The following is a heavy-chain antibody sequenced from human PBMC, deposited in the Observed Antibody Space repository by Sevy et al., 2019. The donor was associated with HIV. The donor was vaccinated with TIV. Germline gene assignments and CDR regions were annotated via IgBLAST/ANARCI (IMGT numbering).Heavy chain of an antibody. Sequence: SETLSLTCTVSGASISSSGYYWGWIRQPPGKGLEWIASINYSGTTFYNPSLKSRVTISVDTSKNQFSLRLSSVTAADSSIYFCVGPKLTYINGWRYLDYWGQGTVVTVSS. J-gene: IGHJ4*02. CDR1: GASISSSGYY. CDR2: INYSGTT. D-gene: IGHD6-19*01. V-gene: IGHV4-39*01. CDR3: VGPKLTYINGWRYLDY.